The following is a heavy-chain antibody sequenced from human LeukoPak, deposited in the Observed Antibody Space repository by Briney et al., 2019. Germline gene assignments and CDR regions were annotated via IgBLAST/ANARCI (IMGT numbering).Heavy chain of an antibody. CDR2: IKEDGSER. V-gene: IGHV3-7*03. J-gene: IGHJ2*01. D-gene: IGHD6-19*01. CDR3: ARDVSAVAGLYWYFDL. Sequence: GGSLRLSCEGSAFIFSGHWMNWVRQTPGKGLEWVASIKEDGSERQYVDSVKGRFSISRDNTKGSLFLQLNSLRAEDTAVYYCARDVSAVAGLYWYFDLWGRGTLVTVSS. CDR1: AFIFSGHW.